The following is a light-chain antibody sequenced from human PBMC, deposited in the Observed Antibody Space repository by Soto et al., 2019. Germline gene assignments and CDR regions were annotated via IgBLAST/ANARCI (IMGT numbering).Light chain of an antibody. CDR3: QQFDNLPRT. J-gene: IGKJ2*01. V-gene: IGKV1-33*01. Sequence: DIQMTQSPSSLSASVGDRVTITCQASEDIRKSLNWYQQKRGKAPKLLIYDASNLEAGVPSRFSGSESGTDFTFPISSLQPEDIATYYCQQFDNLPRTFGQGTKLEIK. CDR1: EDIRKS. CDR2: DAS.